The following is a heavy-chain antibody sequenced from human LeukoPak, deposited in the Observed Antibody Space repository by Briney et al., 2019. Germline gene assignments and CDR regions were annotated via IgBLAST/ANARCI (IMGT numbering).Heavy chain of an antibody. CDR2: IIPIFGTA. D-gene: IGHD4-11*01. CDR1: GYTFTSYA. J-gene: IGHJ3*02. Sequence: ASVKVSCKASGYTFTSYAMHWVRQAPGQGLEWMGGIIPIFGTANYAQKFQGRVTITTDESTSTAYMELSSLRSEDTAVYYCARDHVGTVNHHAFDIWGQGTMVTVSS. V-gene: IGHV1-69*05. CDR3: ARDHVGTVNHHAFDI.